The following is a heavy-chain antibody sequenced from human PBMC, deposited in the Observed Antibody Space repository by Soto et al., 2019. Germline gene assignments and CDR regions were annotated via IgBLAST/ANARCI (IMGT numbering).Heavy chain of an antibody. Sequence: QVQLQESGPGLVKPSETLSLTCAVSGDSISSYYCMWIRQPPGKGLESIGYLYYGRSANYNPSLRIRVTLSVDTSTNQCSLTLSSMTAADTAVYYCALRSMAVVPEYWGQGTLVTVSS. CDR3: ALRSMAVVPEY. D-gene: IGHD3-22*01. J-gene: IGHJ4*02. CDR2: LYYGRSA. CDR1: GDSISSYY. V-gene: IGHV4-59*01.